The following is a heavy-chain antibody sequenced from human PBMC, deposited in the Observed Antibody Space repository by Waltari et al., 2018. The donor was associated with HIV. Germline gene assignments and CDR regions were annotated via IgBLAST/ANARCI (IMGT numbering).Heavy chain of an antibody. CDR2: INPSTGGA. D-gene: IGHD3-3*01. CDR1: GYTFDGHY. Sequence: VQLVQSGAEVKKPGASVKVSCKASGYTFDGHYMHWVRQAPGQRFEWMGWINPSTGGAHSVQGFQCRVTMTRDTYISTAYMELSRVRSEDTAVYYCARGGTQITISGGPPPDFWGQGTLVIVSS. V-gene: IGHV1-2*02. CDR3: ARGGTQITISGGPPPDF. J-gene: IGHJ5*01.